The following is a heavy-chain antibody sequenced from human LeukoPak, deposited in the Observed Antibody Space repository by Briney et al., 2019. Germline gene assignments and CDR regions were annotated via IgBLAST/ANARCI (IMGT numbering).Heavy chain of an antibody. V-gene: IGHV1-46*01. CDR3: ARDSWIYYYGMDV. D-gene: IGHD2-2*03. J-gene: IGHJ6*02. CDR2: INPSGGST. CDR1: GYTFTSYY. Sequence: ASVKVSCKASGYTFTSYYMHWVRQAPGQGLEWMGIINPSGGSTSYAQKFQGRVTMTSDTSTSTVYMELSSLRSEDTAVYYCARDSWIYYYGMDVWGQGTTVTVSS.